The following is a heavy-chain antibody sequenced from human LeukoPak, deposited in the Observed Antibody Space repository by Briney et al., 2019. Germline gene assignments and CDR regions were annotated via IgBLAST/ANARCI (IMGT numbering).Heavy chain of an antibody. Sequence: SETLSLTCAVYGGSFSGYYWSWIRQPPGKGLEWIGYIYYSGSTNYNPSLKSRVTISVDTSKNQFSLKLSSVTAADTAVYYCARVPGNRWFDPWGQGTLVTVSS. CDR2: IYYSGST. V-gene: IGHV4-59*01. D-gene: IGHD2/OR15-2a*01. CDR1: GGSFSGYY. CDR3: ARVPGNRWFDP. J-gene: IGHJ5*02.